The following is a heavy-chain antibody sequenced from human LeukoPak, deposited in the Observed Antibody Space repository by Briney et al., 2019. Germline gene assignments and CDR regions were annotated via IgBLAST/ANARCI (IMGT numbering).Heavy chain of an antibody. CDR1: GFTFSRNW. D-gene: IGHD2-2*01. V-gene: IGHV3-7*03. CDR3: ARDSAYCSSTSCVGDAFDI. Sequence: GGSLRLSCAASGFTFSRNWMSWVPQAPGKGLEWVANIKQDVSEKNYVDSVKGRFTISRHNAKNSLYLQMNSLRAEDTAVYYCARDSAYCSSTSCVGDAFDIWGQGTMVTVSS. CDR2: IKQDVSEK. J-gene: IGHJ3*02.